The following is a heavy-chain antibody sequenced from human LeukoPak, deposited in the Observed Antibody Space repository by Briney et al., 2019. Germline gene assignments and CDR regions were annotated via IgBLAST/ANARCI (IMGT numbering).Heavy chain of an antibody. Sequence: GGSLRLSCAASGFTFSSYSMNWVRQAPGKGLEWVSYISSSSSTIYYADSVRGRFTVSRDNAKNSLYLQMNSLRAEDTAVYYCASPGNDCLHWGLGTLVTVSS. V-gene: IGHV3-48*04. J-gene: IGHJ4*02. D-gene: IGHD2-21*01. CDR3: ASPGNDCLH. CDR2: ISSSSSTI. CDR1: GFTFSSYS.